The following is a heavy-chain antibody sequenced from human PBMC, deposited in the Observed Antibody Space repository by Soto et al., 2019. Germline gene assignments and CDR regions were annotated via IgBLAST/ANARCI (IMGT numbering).Heavy chain of an antibody. CDR2: ISGSGGTT. J-gene: IGHJ6*02. Sequence: GGSLRLSCAAYGFSFSNFAVNWVRQAPGKGLECVSTISGSGGTTYYADSVKGRFTISRDNSKNTLYLQMNSLRAEDTAVYYCAKRDYYGSGSYYPLYYYYYGMDVWGQGTTVTVSS. CDR3: AKRDYYGSGSYYPLYYYYYGMDV. D-gene: IGHD3-10*01. V-gene: IGHV3-23*01. CDR1: GFSFSNFA.